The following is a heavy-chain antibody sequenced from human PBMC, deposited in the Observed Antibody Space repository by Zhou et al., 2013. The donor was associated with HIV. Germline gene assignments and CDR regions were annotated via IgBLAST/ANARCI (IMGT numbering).Heavy chain of an antibody. D-gene: IGHD3-16*01. V-gene: IGHV1-2*02. Sequence: LVQSGPEVKKPAAAVKVSCKASGDTFTGYYLHWVRQAPGQGLEWMGWMNPNSGGTRYPQKFQGRISITRDMSIATAYLELSRLTSDDTAIYYCASARSLWDLTGPWGQGTLVTVSS. CDR2: MNPNSGGT. J-gene: IGHJ5*02. CDR3: ASARSLWDLTGP. CDR1: GDTFTGYY.